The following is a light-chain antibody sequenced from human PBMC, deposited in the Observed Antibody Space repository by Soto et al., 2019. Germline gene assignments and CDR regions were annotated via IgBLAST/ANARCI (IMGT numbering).Light chain of an antibody. CDR3: QQYGGSPPT. J-gene: IGKJ1*01. Sequence: EIVLTQSPGTLSLSPGERATLSCRASQSVSSSYLAWYQQKPGQAPRLLIYGASSRATDIPNRFSGSGSGTDFTLTITRLEPEDFAVYFCQQYGGSPPTFGQGTKVEIK. V-gene: IGKV3-20*01. CDR1: QSVSSSY. CDR2: GAS.